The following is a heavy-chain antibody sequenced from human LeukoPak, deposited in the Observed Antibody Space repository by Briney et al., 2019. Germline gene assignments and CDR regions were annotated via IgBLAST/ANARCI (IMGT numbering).Heavy chain of an antibody. CDR3: ARHWEL. CDR2: IYSDETT. V-gene: IGHV3-53*01. CDR1: GFSVSSNY. Sequence: GGSLRLSCAASGFSVSSNYMSWVRQAPGKGLEWVALIYSDETTYYADSVKGRFTISRDNSKSTLYLQMNSLRAEDTAVYYCARHWELRGQGTLVTFSP. J-gene: IGHJ4*02. D-gene: IGHD1-26*01.